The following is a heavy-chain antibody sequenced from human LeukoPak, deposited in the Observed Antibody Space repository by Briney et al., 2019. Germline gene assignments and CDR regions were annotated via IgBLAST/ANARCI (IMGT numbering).Heavy chain of an antibody. D-gene: IGHD2-15*01. J-gene: IGHJ4*02. CDR3: VRTLGYCSSGSCYYYDY. CDR1: GYRFSSYW. Sequence: GESLKISCKGSGYRFSSYWIGWVRQMPGKGLEWMGIIYPGDSETRYSPSFQGQVTTSAKKSISTAYLQWSSLKASDTAMYYCVRTLGYCSSGSCYYYDYWGQGTLVTVSS. CDR2: IYPGDSET. V-gene: IGHV5-51*01.